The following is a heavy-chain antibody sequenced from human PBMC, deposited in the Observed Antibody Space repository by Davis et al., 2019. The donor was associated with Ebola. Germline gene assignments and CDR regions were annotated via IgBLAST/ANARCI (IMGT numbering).Heavy chain of an antibody. CDR1: GYTFTGYY. CDR2: INPNSGGT. Sequence: ASVKVSCKASGYTFTGYYMHWVRQAPGQGLEWMGWINPNSGGTNYAQKFQGWVTMTRDTSISTAYMELSRLRSDDTAVNYCARAGGSTTLTAPSMDVWGQGTTVTVSS. J-gene: IGHJ6*02. CDR3: ARAGGSTTLTAPSMDV. D-gene: IGHD2/OR15-2a*01. V-gene: IGHV1-2*04.